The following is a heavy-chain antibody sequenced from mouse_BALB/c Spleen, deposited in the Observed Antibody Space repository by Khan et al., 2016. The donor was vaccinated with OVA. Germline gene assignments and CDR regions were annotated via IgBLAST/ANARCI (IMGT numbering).Heavy chain of an antibody. V-gene: IGHV1-7*01. CDR3: TRDRIDY. CDR2: INPTSGYT. J-gene: IGHJ2*01. CDR1: GYTFTTYW. Sequence: QVRLQQSGAERAKPGASVKMSCKASGYTFTTYWMHWVNQRPGQGLEWIGYINPTSGYTDYNEKFKDRATLSADKSSSTAYMQLSSLTSEDSAVYYCTRDRIDYWGQGTTLTVSS.